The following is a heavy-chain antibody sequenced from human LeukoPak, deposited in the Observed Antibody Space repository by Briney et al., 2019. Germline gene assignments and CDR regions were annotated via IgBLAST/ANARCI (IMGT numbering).Heavy chain of an antibody. CDR1: GGSISSSSYY. V-gene: IGHV4-39*01. J-gene: IGHJ6*04. CDR3: ARPTPHGRAV. CDR2: IYYSGST. Sequence: SETLSLTCTVSGGSISSSSYYWGWIRQPPGKGLEWIGSIYYSGSTYYNPSLKSRVTISVDTSKNQFSLKLSSVTAADTAEYYCARPTPHGRAVWGKGTTVTVSS.